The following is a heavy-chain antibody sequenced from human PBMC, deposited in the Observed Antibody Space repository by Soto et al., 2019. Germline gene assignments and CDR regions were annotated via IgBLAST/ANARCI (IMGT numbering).Heavy chain of an antibody. V-gene: IGHV3-74*03. CDR2: IHSDGSAT. D-gene: IGHD1-26*01. CDR3: ARGGVGNFDL. Sequence: EVQLVESGGGLVQPGGSLRLTCAASGFTFDYYWMHWVRQAPGKGLVWVSRIHSDGSATTYAGSVKGRFTISRDNTKNTVYLQMNSLGVEDTAVYFCARGGVGNFDLWGRGTLVTVSS. CDR1: GFTFDYYW. J-gene: IGHJ4*02.